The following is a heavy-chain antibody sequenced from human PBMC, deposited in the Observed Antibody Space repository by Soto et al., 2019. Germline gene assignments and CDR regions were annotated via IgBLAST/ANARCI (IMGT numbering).Heavy chain of an antibody. Sequence: SETLSLTCTVSGGSISSYYWSWIRQPPGKGLEWIGEIDHSGYTNYNPSLKSRVTISVDTSKNQFSLRLTSVTAADPAVYYCARDYYGMDVWGQGTTVTVSS. J-gene: IGHJ6*02. CDR1: GGSISSYY. CDR2: IDHSGYT. CDR3: ARDYYGMDV. V-gene: IGHV4-34*01.